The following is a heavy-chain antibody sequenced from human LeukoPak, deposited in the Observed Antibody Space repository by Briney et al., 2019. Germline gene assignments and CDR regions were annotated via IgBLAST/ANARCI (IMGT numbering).Heavy chain of an antibody. V-gene: IGHV1-2*02. CDR3: ARDPRGSARPLNWFDP. Sequence: ASVKVSCKASGYTFTGYYMHWVRQAPGQGLEWMGWINPNSGGTNYAQKFQGRVTMTRDTSISTAYMELSRLRSDDTAVYYCARDPRGSARPLNWFDPWGQGTLVTVSS. J-gene: IGHJ5*02. CDR1: GYTFTGYY. CDR2: INPNSGGT. D-gene: IGHD6-6*01.